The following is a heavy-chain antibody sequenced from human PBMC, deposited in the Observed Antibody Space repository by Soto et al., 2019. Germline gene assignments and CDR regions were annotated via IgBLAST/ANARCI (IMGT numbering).Heavy chain of an antibody. J-gene: IGHJ4*02. CDR2: ISWDSGSI. Sequence: EVQLVESGGGLVQPGRSLRLSCAASGFTFDDYAMHWVRQAPGKGLEWVSGISWDSGSIGYADSVKGRFTISRDNAKNSLYLQMNSLRAEYTALYYCAKYRSGVQAEQWGQGTLVTVSS. V-gene: IGHV3-9*01. D-gene: IGHD5-12*01. CDR1: GFTFDDYA. CDR3: AKYRSGVQAEQ.